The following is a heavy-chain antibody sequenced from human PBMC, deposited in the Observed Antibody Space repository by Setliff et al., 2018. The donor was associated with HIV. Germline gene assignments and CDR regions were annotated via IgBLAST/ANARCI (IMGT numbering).Heavy chain of an antibody. D-gene: IGHD2-21*01. CDR3: ARHQSREVMPRDAFDI. CDR2: IYDTGNS. V-gene: IGHV4-38-2*01. Sequence: PSETLSLTCDVSGSSTNSGYSWGWVRQPPGKGLEWIGTIYDTGNSLYNPSLKSRLTISLDTSQNQVSLKLISVTAADTAVCYCARHQSREVMPRDAFDIWGQGTMVTVSS. CDR1: GSSTNSGYS. J-gene: IGHJ3*02.